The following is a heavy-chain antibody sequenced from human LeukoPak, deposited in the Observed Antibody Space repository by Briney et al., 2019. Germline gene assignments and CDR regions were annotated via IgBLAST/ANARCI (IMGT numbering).Heavy chain of an antibody. J-gene: IGHJ4*02. Sequence: ASVKVSCKASGYTFTSYGFTWVRQAPGQGLEWMGWINSYNGNTQYAPKFKGRVTTTIDTSTSTAYMELRSLGSDDTAVYYCARRGNWNDFDYWGQGTLVIVSS. CDR3: ARRGNWNDFDY. CDR2: INSYNGNT. CDR1: GYTFTSYG. V-gene: IGHV1-18*01. D-gene: IGHD1-20*01.